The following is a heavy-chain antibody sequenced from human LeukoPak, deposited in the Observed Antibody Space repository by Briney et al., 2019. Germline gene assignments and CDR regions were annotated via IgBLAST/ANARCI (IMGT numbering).Heavy chain of an antibody. CDR3: ARTYGDYVFSHFDY. J-gene: IGHJ4*02. Sequence: GGSLRLSCAASGFTFSNAWMNWVRQAPGKGLEWVSSISSSSSYIYYADSVKGRFTISRDNAKNSLYLQMNSLRAEDTAVYYCARTYGDYVFSHFDYWGQGTLVTVSS. V-gene: IGHV3-21*01. CDR2: ISSSSSYI. CDR1: GFTFSNAW. D-gene: IGHD4-17*01.